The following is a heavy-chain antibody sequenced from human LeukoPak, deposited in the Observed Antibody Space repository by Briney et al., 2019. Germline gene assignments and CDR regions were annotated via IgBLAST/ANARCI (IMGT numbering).Heavy chain of an antibody. CDR2: IYYSGST. V-gene: IGHV4-59*01. D-gene: IGHD3-10*01. Sequence: SETLSLTCTVSGGSISSYYWSWIRQPPGKGLEWIGYIYYSGSTNYNPSLKSRVTISVDTSKNQFSLKLSSVTAADTAVYYCASGSGYYFDYWGQGTLVTVSS. CDR3: ASGSGYYFDY. CDR1: GGSISSYY. J-gene: IGHJ4*02.